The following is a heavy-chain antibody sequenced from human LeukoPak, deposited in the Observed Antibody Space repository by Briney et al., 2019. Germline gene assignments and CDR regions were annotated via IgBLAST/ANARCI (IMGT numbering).Heavy chain of an antibody. D-gene: IGHD3-9*01. CDR2: VNHSEST. V-gene: IGHV4-34*01. CDR1: GRSFSGYY. J-gene: IGHJ4*02. CDR3: AVGGDILTGYYYFDY. Sequence: TSETLSLTCAVSGRSFSGYYWSWIRRPPGKGLEWIGEVNHSESTNYNPSLKGRVTMSVDTSKNQFSLKLSSVTAADTAVYYCAVGGDILTGYYYFDYWGQGTLVTVSS.